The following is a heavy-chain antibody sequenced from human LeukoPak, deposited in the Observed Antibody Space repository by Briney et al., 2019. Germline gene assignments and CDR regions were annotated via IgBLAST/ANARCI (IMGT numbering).Heavy chain of an antibody. CDR3: AKDPRRYGDYGTWFDP. CDR1: GFTFSSYG. D-gene: IGHD4-17*01. CDR2: IRYDGSNK. V-gene: IGHV3-30*02. Sequence: GGSLRLSCAASGFTFSSYGVHWVRQAPGKGLEWVAFIRYDGSNKYYADSVKGRFTISRDNSKNTLYLQMNSLRAEDTAVYYCAKDPRRYGDYGTWFDPWGQGTLVTVSS. J-gene: IGHJ5*02.